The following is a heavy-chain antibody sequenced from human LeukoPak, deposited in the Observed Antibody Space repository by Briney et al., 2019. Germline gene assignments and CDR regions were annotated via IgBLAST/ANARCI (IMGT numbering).Heavy chain of an antibody. CDR2: IYTSGST. V-gene: IGHV4-4*07. CDR3: ASHSRTTGYSSGWYPFDY. J-gene: IGHJ4*02. D-gene: IGHD6-19*01. Sequence: SETLSLICTVSGGSISSYYWSWIRQPAGKGLEWIGRIYTSGSTNYNPSLKSRVTMSVDTSKNQFSLKLSSVTAADTAVYYCASHSRTTGYSSGWYPFDYWGQGTLVTVSS. CDR1: GGSISSYY.